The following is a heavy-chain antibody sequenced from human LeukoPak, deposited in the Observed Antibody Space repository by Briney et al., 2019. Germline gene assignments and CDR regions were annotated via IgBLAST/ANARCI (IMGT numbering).Heavy chain of an antibody. CDR2: INPNSGGT. CDR3: ARVRGDTAIPHGMDV. CDR1: GYTFTSYY. D-gene: IGHD5-18*01. V-gene: IGHV1-2*02. J-gene: IGHJ6*02. Sequence: ASVKVSCKASGYTFTSYYMHWVRQAPGQGLEWMGWINPNSGGTNYAQKFQGRVTMTRDTSISTAYMELSRLRSDDTAVYYCARVRGDTAIPHGMDVWGQGTTVTVSS.